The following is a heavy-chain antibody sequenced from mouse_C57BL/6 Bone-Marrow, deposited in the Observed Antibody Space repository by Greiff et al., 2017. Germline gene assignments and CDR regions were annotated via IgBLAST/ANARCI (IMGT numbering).Heavy chain of an antibody. CDR3: ARDLFCFDY. CDR2: ISDGGSYT. V-gene: IGHV5-4*01. J-gene: IGHJ2*01. CDR1: GFTFSSYA. Sequence: EVHLVESGGGLVKPGGSLKLSCAASGFTFSSYAMSWVRQTPEKRLEWVATISDGGSYTYYPDNVKGRFTISRDNAKNNLYLQMSHLKSEDTAMYYCARDLFCFDYWGQGTTLTVSS.